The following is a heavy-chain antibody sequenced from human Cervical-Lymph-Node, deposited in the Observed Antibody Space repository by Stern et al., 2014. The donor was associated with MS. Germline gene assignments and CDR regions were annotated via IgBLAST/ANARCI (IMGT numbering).Heavy chain of an antibody. Sequence: DQLVESGAEVKKPGASVKVSCKTSGYTFTDYYPHWVRQAPGQGLEWMGWINPNTGGAIYAQKVQGRVTMTRDTSISTAYMELRSLRSDDTAIYYCAREGRRHNEYHYDYWGQGTLVTVSS. CDR3: AREGRRHNEYHYDY. D-gene: IGHD6-6*01. V-gene: IGHV1-2*02. J-gene: IGHJ4*02. CDR2: INPNTGGA. CDR1: GYTFTDYY.